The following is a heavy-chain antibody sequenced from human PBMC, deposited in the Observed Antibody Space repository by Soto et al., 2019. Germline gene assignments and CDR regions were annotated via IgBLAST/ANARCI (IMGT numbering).Heavy chain of an antibody. D-gene: IGHD5-12*01. CDR3: ARWVGGYSGYDFGYFDY. CDR2: IIPIFGTA. CDR1: GGTFSSYA. V-gene: IGHV1-69*01. J-gene: IGHJ4*02. Sequence: QVQLVQSGAEVKKPGSSVKVSCKASGGTFSSYAISWVRQAPGQGLEWMGGIIPIFGTANYAQKFQGRVTITADESTSTAYMELSSLRSDDTAVYYCARWVGGYSGYDFGYFDYWGQGTLVTV.